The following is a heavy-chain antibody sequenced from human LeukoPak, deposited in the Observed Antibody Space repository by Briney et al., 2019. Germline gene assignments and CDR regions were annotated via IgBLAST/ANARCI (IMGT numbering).Heavy chain of an antibody. Sequence: GGSLRLSCAASGFSFSNYGMSWVRQAPGKGLEWVSGISGSGVITFYADSVKGRFTISRDNSKNTLYLQMNSLRAEDTAVYYCAKDRTAGYDSLVDYWGQGTLVTVSS. J-gene: IGHJ4*02. CDR1: GFSFSNYG. V-gene: IGHV3-23*01. CDR3: AKDRTAGYDSLVDY. D-gene: IGHD3-9*01. CDR2: ISGSGVIT.